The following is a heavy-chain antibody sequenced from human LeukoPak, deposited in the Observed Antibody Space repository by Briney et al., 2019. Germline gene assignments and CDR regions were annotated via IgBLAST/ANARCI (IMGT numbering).Heavy chain of an antibody. J-gene: IGHJ4*02. Sequence: ASVKVSCKASGYTFTSYYMHWVRQAPGQGLEWMGIINPSGGSTSYAQKFQGRVTMTRDMSTSTVYMELSSLRSDDTAVYYCASYYDSSGFDYWGQGTLVTVSS. V-gene: IGHV1-46*01. CDR1: GYTFTSYY. D-gene: IGHD3-22*01. CDR3: ASYYDSSGFDY. CDR2: INPSGGST.